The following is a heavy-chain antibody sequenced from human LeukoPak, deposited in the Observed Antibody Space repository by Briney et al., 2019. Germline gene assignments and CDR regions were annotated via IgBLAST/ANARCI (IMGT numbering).Heavy chain of an antibody. V-gene: IGHV1-18*04. J-gene: IGHJ4*02. Sequence: ASVKGSCKTSGYTFSNFGLSWVRQAPGQGLEWLGWISAHNENIHYAQNLQDRLTMTTDTSTSTAYMELRNLRSDDTAVYYCARDQTSFSVFTPGYWGQGTLVSVST. D-gene: IGHD2-15*01. CDR3: ARDQTSFSVFTPGY. CDR1: GYTFSNFG. CDR2: ISAHNENI.